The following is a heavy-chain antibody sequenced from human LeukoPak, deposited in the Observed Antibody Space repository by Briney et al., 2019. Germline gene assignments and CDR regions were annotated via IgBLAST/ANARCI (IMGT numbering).Heavy chain of an antibody. CDR1: GFTFSDYY. CDR3: ARGPYCSSTSCYSQVV. V-gene: IGHV3-11*04. J-gene: IGHJ4*02. Sequence: PGGSLRLSCAASGFTFSDYYMSWIRQALGKGLEWVSYISSSGSTIYYADSVKGRFTISRDNAKNSLYLQMNSLRAEDTAVYYCARGPYCSSTSCYSQVVWGQGTLVTVSS. CDR2: ISSSGSTI. D-gene: IGHD2-2*02.